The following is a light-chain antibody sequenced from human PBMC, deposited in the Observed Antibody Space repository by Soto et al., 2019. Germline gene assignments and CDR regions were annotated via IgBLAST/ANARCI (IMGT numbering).Light chain of an antibody. Sequence: EIVMTQSPATLSVSPGERATLSCRASQNVNFNLAWYQQKPGQAPRLLIYGASPRATGIPARFSGSGSGTEFTLSISSLQSEDFAVYYCHQYNNWPRTFGQGTKVEIK. CDR3: HQYNNWPRT. CDR2: GAS. V-gene: IGKV3-15*01. J-gene: IGKJ1*01. CDR1: QNVNFN.